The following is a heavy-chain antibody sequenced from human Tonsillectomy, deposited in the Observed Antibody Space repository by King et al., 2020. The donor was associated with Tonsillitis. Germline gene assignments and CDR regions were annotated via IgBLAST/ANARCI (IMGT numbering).Heavy chain of an antibody. D-gene: IGHD1-26*01. Sequence: VQLQESGPGLVKPSETLALTCTVSGGSISSYDWNCIRQPPGKELGWIGYFYYIWSTNYNHPLKIRVTISVDTSQNQVSLKLTSVTAADTAVYYCARGGRDSGSPGRVDYWGQGTLVTVSS. CDR1: GGSISSYD. CDR2: FYYIWST. V-gene: IGHV4-59*01. CDR3: ARGGRDSGSPGRVDY. J-gene: IGHJ4*02.